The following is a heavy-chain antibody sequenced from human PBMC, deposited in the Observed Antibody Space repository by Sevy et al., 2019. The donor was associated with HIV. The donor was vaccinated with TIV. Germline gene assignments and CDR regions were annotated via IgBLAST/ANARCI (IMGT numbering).Heavy chain of an antibody. V-gene: IGHV3-23*01. CDR2: INRGGGST. CDR1: GFTLTEFD. CDR3: AKDVVGGYYDSSGYSDH. D-gene: IGHD3-22*01. Sequence: GGSLRLSCAASGFTLTEFDMSWVRQAPGKGLEWVSTINRGGGSTYYADSVKGRFTISRDNSQNTLDLQMNSLRAEDTAVYYCAKDVVGGYYDSSGYSDHWGQGTLVTVSS. J-gene: IGHJ4*02.